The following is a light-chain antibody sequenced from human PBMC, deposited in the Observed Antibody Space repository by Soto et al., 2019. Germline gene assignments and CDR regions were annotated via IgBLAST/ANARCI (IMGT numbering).Light chain of an antibody. V-gene: IGKV1-6*01. CDR3: LQDYNYPWT. CDR2: TAS. J-gene: IGKJ1*01. CDR1: RYIRSD. Sequence: IQMTQSPSSLSASVGDRVSITCRASRYIRSDLSWYQQRPGQAPKVLIYTASSLQSGVPSRFSGSGSGTDFTLTISSLQPEDCATYYCLQDYNYPWTFGQGTKVEIK.